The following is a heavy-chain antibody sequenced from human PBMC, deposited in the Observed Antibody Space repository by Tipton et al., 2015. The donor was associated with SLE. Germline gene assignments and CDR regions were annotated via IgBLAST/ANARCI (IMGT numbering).Heavy chain of an antibody. CDR3: ARGGDSSKTGS. V-gene: IGHV4-59*02. J-gene: IGHJ5*02. Sequence: TLSLTCTVSGGSVSPYYWSWIRQSPGKGLEWIGYIYYSGGTNYNPSLKSRVTMSVDTSKNQFSLKLSSVTIADTAVYYCARGGDSSKTGSWGQGTLVTVSS. CDR1: GGSVSPYY. CDR2: IYYSGGT. D-gene: IGHD2-21*02.